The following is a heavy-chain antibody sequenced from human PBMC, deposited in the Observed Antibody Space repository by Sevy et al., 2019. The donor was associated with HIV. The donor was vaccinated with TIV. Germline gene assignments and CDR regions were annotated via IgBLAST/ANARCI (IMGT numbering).Heavy chain of an antibody. CDR2: ISWNSGAT. D-gene: IGHD2-15*01. CDR3: GRAQGYCVVEECYGGSVNAFDI. Sequence: SLKISCAASGFTFSDYAMHWVRQVPGKGLEWVSGISWNSGATGYADSVRGRFTISRDNTKNSLYLQMNSLRVEDTAFYYCGRAQGYCVVEECYGGSVNAFDIWGQGTMVTVSS. V-gene: IGHV3-9*01. CDR1: GFTFSDYA. J-gene: IGHJ3*02.